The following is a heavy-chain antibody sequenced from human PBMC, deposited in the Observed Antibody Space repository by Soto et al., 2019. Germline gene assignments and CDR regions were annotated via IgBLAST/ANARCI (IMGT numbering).Heavy chain of an antibody. Sequence: GASVKVSCKASGGTFSSYAISWVRQAPGQGLEWMGWINPNSGGTNYAQKFQGRVTMTRDTSISTAYMELSRLRSDDTAVYYCASIGYCSSTSCYRYFDYWGQGTLVTVSS. CDR1: GGTFSSYA. V-gene: IGHV1-2*02. D-gene: IGHD2-2*01. CDR2: INPNSGGT. J-gene: IGHJ4*02. CDR3: ASIGYCSSTSCYRYFDY.